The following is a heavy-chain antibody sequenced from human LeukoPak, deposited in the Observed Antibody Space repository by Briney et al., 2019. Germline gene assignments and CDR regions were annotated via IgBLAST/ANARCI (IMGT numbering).Heavy chain of an antibody. J-gene: IGHJ3*01. V-gene: IGHV3-7*01. CDR3: ASEINWGSGAFDV. CDR2: INGDGSEK. Sequence: GGSLRLSCVAYGFMLSNYWMTWVRQATGKGLEWVANINGDGSEKHYVCSLMVRLTISRDNAKNSLYLQMNSLSGEDTAVYYCASEINWGSGAFDVWGQGTMVTVSS. CDR1: GFMLSNYW. D-gene: IGHD7-27*01.